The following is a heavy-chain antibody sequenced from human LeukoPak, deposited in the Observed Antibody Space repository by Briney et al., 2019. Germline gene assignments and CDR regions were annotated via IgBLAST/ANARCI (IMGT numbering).Heavy chain of an antibody. Sequence: ASVKVSCKASGYTFSNHYIHWVRQAPGQGLEWMGVINPSGGTASYAQKFQGRVTVTRDMSTSTAYMELRSLRSDDTAVYYCARNAVAGPNWFDPWGQGTLVTVSS. J-gene: IGHJ5*02. CDR1: GYTFSNHY. V-gene: IGHV1-46*01. CDR3: ARNAVAGPNWFDP. CDR2: INPSGGTA. D-gene: IGHD6-19*01.